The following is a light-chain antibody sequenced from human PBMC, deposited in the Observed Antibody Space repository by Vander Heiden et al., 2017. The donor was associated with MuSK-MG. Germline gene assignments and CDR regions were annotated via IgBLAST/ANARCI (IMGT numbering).Light chain of an antibody. Sequence: DIVMTQSPDSLAVSLGERATINCKSSQSVLYSSNNKNYLAWYQQKPGQPPKSLIYWASTRESGVPDRFTGSGSGTDFTLTISSLQAEDVAVYYCQQYYSIPLTFGGGTKVEIK. J-gene: IGKJ4*01. V-gene: IGKV4-1*01. CDR3: QQYYSIPLT. CDR2: WAS. CDR1: QSVLYSSNNKNY.